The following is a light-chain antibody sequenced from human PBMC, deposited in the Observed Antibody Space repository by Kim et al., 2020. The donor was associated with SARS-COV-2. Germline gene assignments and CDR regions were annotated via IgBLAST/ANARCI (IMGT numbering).Light chain of an antibody. CDR3: QHYNGWSSLT. Sequence: EVVMTQSPATLSVSPGERAALSCRASQSVSNNLAWYQQKPGQAPRLLIHGASARATGVPGRFSGSGSGTEFTLTISSLQSEDFAVYYCQHYNGWSSLTFGGGTKVDIK. CDR1: QSVSNN. V-gene: IGKV3-15*01. CDR2: GAS. J-gene: IGKJ4*01.